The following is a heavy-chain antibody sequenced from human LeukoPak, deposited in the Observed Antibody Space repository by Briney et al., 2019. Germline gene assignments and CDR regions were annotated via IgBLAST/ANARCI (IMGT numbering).Heavy chain of an antibody. V-gene: IGHV1-69*06. CDR2: IIPIFGTA. Sequence: ASVKVSCKASGGTFSSNTISWVRQAPGQGLECMGGIIPIFGTANYAQKFQGRVTITADKSTSTAYMELSSLRSEDTAVYYCATRVPEHYYMDVWGKGTTVTVSS. D-gene: IGHD1-14*01. CDR1: GGTFSSNT. J-gene: IGHJ6*03. CDR3: ATRVPEHYYMDV.